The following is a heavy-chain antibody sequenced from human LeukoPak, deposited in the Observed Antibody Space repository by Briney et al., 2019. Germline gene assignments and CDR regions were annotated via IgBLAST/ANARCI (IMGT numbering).Heavy chain of an antibody. CDR3: ARAVYYGSGSPIDY. CDR2: INPNSGGT. CDR1: GYTFTGYY. D-gene: IGHD3-10*01. V-gene: IGHV1-2*02. J-gene: IGHJ4*02. Sequence: ASVKVSCKASGYTFTGYYMHWVRQAPGQGLGWMGWINPNSGGTNYAQKFQGRVTMTRDTSISTAYMELSRLRSDDTAVYYCARAVYYGSGSPIDYWGQGTLVTVSS.